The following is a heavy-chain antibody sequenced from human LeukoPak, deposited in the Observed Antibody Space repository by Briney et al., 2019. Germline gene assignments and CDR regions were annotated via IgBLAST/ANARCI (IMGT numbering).Heavy chain of an antibody. Sequence: GESLQISCQGSGYSFTNYWIGWVRQMPGKGLEWMGIIYPGDSDTRYSPSFQGQVVISADKSISTAYLQWSSLKASDTALYYCATKGGYSSGYDAFDIWGQGTMVTVSS. CDR1: GYSFTNYW. D-gene: IGHD5-18*01. CDR2: IYPGDSDT. J-gene: IGHJ3*02. V-gene: IGHV5-51*01. CDR3: ATKGGYSSGYDAFDI.